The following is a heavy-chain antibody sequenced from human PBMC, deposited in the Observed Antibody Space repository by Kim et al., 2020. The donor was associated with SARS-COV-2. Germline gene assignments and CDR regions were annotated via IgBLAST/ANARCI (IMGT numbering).Heavy chain of an antibody. CDR3: AKDLRLLWFGECIFDY. D-gene: IGHD3-10*01. CDR1: GFTFSSYG. J-gene: IGHJ4*02. V-gene: IGHV3-30*18. CDR2: ISYDGSNK. Sequence: GGSLRLSCAASGFTFSSYGMHWVRQAPGKGLEWVAVISYDGSNKYYADSVKGRFTISRDNSKNTLYLQMNGLRAEDTAVYYCAKDLRLLWFGECIFDYWGQGTLVTVSS.